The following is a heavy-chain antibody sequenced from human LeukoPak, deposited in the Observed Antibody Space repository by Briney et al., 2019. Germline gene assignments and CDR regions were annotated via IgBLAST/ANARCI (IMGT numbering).Heavy chain of an antibody. CDR1: GFTVSSNY. D-gene: IGHD3-10*01. V-gene: IGHV3-53*04. CDR3: ARENYGSLDY. CDR2: IYSGGTT. J-gene: IGHJ4*02. Sequence: GGSLRLSCAASGFTVSSNYMSWVRQAPGKGLEWVSVIYSGGTTYYADSVKGRLTISRHNSNNTLSLQMNSMRPEDTAVYYCARENYGSLDYWGQGTLVTVSS.